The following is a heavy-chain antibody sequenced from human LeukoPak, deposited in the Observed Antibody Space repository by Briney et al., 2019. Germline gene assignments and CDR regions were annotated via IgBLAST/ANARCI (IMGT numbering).Heavy chain of an antibody. J-gene: IGHJ4*02. Sequence: GGSLRLSCAASGFTFSSYWMHWVRQAPGKGLERVGRITSKADGGTRDYAAPVKGRFTISRDDSKNTLYLQMNSLKTEDTAVYYCTTPERYYYDTSDFYGSPYWGQGTLVTVSS. V-gene: IGHV3-15*01. CDR3: TTPERYYYDTSDFYGSPY. CDR1: GFTFSSYW. D-gene: IGHD3-22*01. CDR2: ITSKADGGTR.